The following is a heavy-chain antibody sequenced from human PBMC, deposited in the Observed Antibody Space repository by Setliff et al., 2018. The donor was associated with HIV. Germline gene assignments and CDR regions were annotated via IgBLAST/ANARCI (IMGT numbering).Heavy chain of an antibody. CDR1: GGSISSGSYY. V-gene: IGHV4-61*02. Sequence: PSETLSLTCTVSGGSISSGSYYWSWMRQPAGKGLEWIGRIYTSGSTNYNPSLKSRVTISVDTSKNQFSLKLSSVTAADTAVYYCAREESDYKFWSGYSRDGMDVWGQGTTVTVSS. D-gene: IGHD3-3*01. CDR3: AREESDYKFWSGYSRDGMDV. CDR2: IYTSGST. J-gene: IGHJ6*02.